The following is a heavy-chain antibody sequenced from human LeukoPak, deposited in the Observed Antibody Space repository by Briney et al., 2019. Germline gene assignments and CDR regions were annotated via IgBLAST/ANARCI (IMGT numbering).Heavy chain of an antibody. Sequence: GASVKVSCKVSGYTLTELAMHWVRQAPGKGLEWMGGFDPEDGETIYAQKFQGRVTMTEDTSTDTAYMELSSLRSEDTAIYYCTRDRDYPQDQFDYWGQGTLVTVSS. CDR1: GYTLTELA. CDR2: FDPEDGET. CDR3: TRDRDYPQDQFDY. D-gene: IGHD4-17*01. J-gene: IGHJ4*02. V-gene: IGHV1-24*01.